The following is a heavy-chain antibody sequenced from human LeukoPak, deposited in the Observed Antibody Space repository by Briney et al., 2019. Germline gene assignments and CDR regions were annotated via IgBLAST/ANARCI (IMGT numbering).Heavy chain of an antibody. Sequence: GSLRLSCAPSGFTFSTSWMSWVRQAPGEGLEWLANIKEDGREQYYLVPVRGRFTSSSDNAKNSLYLQMNSLRGEGTAVYYCARGALQYRRVDFDVLVQGTMVTVCS. CDR3: ARGALQYRRVDFDV. J-gene: IGHJ3*01. D-gene: IGHD3-10*01. V-gene: IGHV3-7*04. CDR1: GFTFSTSW. CDR2: IKEDGREQ.